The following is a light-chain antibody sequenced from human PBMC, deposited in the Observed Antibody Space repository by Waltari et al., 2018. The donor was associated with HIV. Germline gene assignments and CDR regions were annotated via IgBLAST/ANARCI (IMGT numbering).Light chain of an antibody. CDR3: QKSDNTPYT. CDR2: DAS. Sequence: DIQMTQSPSSLSESVGYRHPISCRASQSIGRRLNWYQHKPGKAPKLLIYDASTLRSGVPSRFSASGSGTEFTLIISSLQGEDIATYYCQKSDNTPYTFGQGTKLEIK. CDR1: QSIGRR. V-gene: IGKV1-39*01. J-gene: IGKJ2*01.